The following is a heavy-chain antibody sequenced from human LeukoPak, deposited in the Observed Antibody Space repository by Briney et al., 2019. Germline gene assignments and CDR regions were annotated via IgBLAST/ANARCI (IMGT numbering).Heavy chain of an antibody. CDR2: ISSSGSTI. V-gene: IGHV3-11*01. J-gene: IGHJ4*02. D-gene: IGHD3-10*01. CDR1: GFTFSDHY. Sequence: KLGGSLRPSCAVSGFTFSDHYMTWIRQAPGKGLEWVSYISSSGSTIYYADSVKGRFTISRDNAKNSLYLQMNSLRAEDTAVYYCARDLGITMVRGVNDYWGQGTLVTVSS. CDR3: ARDLGITMVRGVNDY.